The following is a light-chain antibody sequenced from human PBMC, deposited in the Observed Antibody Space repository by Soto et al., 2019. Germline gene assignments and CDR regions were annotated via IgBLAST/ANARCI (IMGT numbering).Light chain of an antibody. J-gene: IGLJ2*01. CDR3: QSYDSSLSGSV. CDR1: RSNIGAGFD. V-gene: IGLV1-40*01. Sequence: QSALTQPPSVSGAPGQRVTISCTGSRSNIGAGFDVHWYQHLPGTAPKLLIFGNDNRPSGVPDRFSGSKSGTSASLAITGLQAEDEADYYCQSYDSSLSGSVFGGGTKLTVL. CDR2: GND.